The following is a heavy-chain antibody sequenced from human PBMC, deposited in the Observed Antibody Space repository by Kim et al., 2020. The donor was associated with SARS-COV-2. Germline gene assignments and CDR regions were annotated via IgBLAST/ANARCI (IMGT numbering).Heavy chain of an antibody. CDR3: ARVSDYYDILTGYYTDYYYGMDV. CDR1: GGTFSSYT. Sequence: SVKVSCKASGGTFSSYTISWVRQAPGQGLEWMGRIIPILGIANYAQKFQGRVTITADKSTSTAYMELSSLRSEDTAVYYCARVSDYYDILTGYYTDYYYGMDVWGQGTTVTVSS. J-gene: IGHJ6*02. V-gene: IGHV1-69*02. D-gene: IGHD3-9*01. CDR2: IIPILGIA.